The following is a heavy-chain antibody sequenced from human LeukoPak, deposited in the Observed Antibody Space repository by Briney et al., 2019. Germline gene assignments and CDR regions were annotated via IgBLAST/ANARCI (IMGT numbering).Heavy chain of an antibody. CDR2: INPNSGGT. D-gene: IGHD2-2*01. CDR1: GYTFTGYY. V-gene: IGHV1-2*02. J-gene: IGHJ4*02. Sequence: ASVKVSCKASGYTFTGYYIHWVRQAPGQGLEWMGWINPNSGGTNYAQKFQGRVTMTRDTSISTAYMELRSLRSDDTAVYYCARAGGPRVPAAISIGEAFDYWGQGTLVTVSS. CDR3: ARAGGPRVPAAISIGEAFDY.